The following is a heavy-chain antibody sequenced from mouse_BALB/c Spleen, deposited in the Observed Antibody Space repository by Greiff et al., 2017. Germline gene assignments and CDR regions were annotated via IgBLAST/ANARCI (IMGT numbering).Heavy chain of an antibody. Sequence: QVQLQQSGAELARPGASVKLSCKASGYTFTSYWMQCVNQRPGQGLEWIGAIYPGDGDTRYTQKFKGKATLTADKSSSTAYMQLSSLASEDSAVYYCARGDYYGSSYWYFDVWGAGTTVTVSS. J-gene: IGHJ1*01. CDR3: ARGDYYGSSYWYFDV. V-gene: IGHV1-87*01. CDR2: IYPGDGDT. CDR1: GYTFTSYW. D-gene: IGHD1-1*01.